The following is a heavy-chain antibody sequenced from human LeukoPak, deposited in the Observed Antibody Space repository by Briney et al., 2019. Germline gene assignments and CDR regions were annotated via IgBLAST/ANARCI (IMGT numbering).Heavy chain of an antibody. CDR2: IYTSGST. D-gene: IGHD3-22*01. CDR3: ARDIRDSSGYYYYYYYMDV. Sequence: SETLSLTCTVSGGSISSYYWSWIRQPAGKGLEWIGRIYTSGSTNYNPSLKSRVTMSVDTSKNQFSLKLSSVTAADTAVYYCARDIRDSSGYYYYYYYMDVWGKGTTVTVSS. J-gene: IGHJ6*03. V-gene: IGHV4-4*07. CDR1: GGSISSYY.